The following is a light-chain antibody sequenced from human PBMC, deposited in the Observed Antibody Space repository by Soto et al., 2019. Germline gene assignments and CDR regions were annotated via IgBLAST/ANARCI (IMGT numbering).Light chain of an antibody. CDR2: EGS. J-gene: IGLJ2*01. Sequence: QSALTQPASVSGSPGQSITISCTGTSSDVGSYNLVSWYQQHPGKAPKLMIYEGSKRPSGVSNRFSGSKSGNTAALTISGLQAEDEADYYCRSYAGSSTSYVVFGGGTKGTV. CDR3: RSYAGSSTSYVV. V-gene: IGLV2-23*01. CDR1: SSDVGSYNL.